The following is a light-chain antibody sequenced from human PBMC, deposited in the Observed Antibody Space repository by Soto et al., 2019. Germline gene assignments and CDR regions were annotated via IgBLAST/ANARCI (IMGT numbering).Light chain of an antibody. CDR3: QQFYSAPIT. J-gene: IGKJ5*01. CDR1: QTIQNY. Sequence: DLPMRQSPSSLSASVGDRVTITGRASQTIQNYLNWYQQKPGRAPNLLIYSASTLHSGVPSRFSGTKSATDFTLTITSLQPEEFATYYCQQFYSAPITVGKGTRLGI. CDR2: SAS. V-gene: IGKV1-39*01.